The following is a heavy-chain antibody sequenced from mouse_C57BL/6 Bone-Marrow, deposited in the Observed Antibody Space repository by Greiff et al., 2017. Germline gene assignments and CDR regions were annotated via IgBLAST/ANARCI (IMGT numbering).Heavy chain of an antibody. V-gene: IGHV1-85*01. D-gene: IGHD1-1*01. Sequence: QVQLQQSGPELVKPGASVKLSCKASGYTFTSYDINWVKQRPGQGLEWIGWIYPRDGSTNYNEKFTGKATLTVDTSSSTAYRELHSLTSEDSAVYFGARLEFDGSSGDWYFDVWGTGTTVTVSS. J-gene: IGHJ1*03. CDR1: GYTFTSYD. CDR3: ARLEFDGSSGDWYFDV. CDR2: IYPRDGST.